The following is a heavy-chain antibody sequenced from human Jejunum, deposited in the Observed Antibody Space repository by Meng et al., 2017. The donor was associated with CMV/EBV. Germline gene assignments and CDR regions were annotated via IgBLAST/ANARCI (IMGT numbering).Heavy chain of an antibody. D-gene: IGHD3-22*01. CDR1: GLTFSSYG. J-gene: IGHJ4*02. Sequence: CVASGLTFSSYGMHWVRQAPGKGLEGVAVIWYDGSNKYYADSVKGRFTISRDNSKNTLYLQMNNLRAEDTAVYYCARGGDSSGYYSDYWGQGTLVTVSS. CDR3: ARGGDSSGYYSDY. V-gene: IGHV3-33*01. CDR2: IWYDGSNK.